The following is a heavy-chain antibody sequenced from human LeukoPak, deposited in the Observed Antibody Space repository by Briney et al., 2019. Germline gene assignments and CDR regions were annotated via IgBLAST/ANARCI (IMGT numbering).Heavy chain of an antibody. Sequence: SQTLSLTCTVSGASISSGDYYWNRIRQPPRKGLEWIGYISYSGNTYYSPSLKSRLTISLDTSKNEFSLKLSSVTAADTAVYYCARDPFQGYCTSISCYGFDPWGQGTLVTVSS. D-gene: IGHD2-2*01. V-gene: IGHV4-30-4*08. CDR2: ISYSGNT. CDR3: ARDPFQGYCTSISCYGFDP. CDR1: GASISSGDYY. J-gene: IGHJ5*02.